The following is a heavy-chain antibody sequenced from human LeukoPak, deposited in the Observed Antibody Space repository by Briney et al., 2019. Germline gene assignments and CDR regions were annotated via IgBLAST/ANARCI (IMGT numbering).Heavy chain of an antibody. CDR2: ISYDGSNK. Sequence: GGSLRLSCAAPGFTFSSYTMHWVRQAPGKGLEWVAVISYDGSNKYYADSVKGRFTISRDNSKNTLYLQMNSLRAEDTAVYYCASHSSTWYNPSDYWGQGTLVTVSS. J-gene: IGHJ4*02. V-gene: IGHV3-30*04. CDR1: GFTFSSYT. CDR3: ASHSSTWYNPSDY. D-gene: IGHD6-13*01.